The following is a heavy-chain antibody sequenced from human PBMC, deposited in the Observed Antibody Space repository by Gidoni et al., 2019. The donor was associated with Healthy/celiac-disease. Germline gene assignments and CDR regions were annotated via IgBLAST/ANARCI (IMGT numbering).Heavy chain of an antibody. J-gene: IGHJ4*02. Sequence: QLQLQESGPGLLKPSEPLSLPCTVPGGSISSSSYYWGWIRQPPGKGLEWIGSIYYSGSTYYNPSLKSRVTISVDTSKNQFSLKLSSVTAADTAVYYCARRPLLGYGGNSGYFDYWGQGTLVTVSS. D-gene: IGHD2-21*02. CDR1: GGSISSSSYY. CDR3: ARRPLLGYGGNSGYFDY. V-gene: IGHV4-39*01. CDR2: IYYSGST.